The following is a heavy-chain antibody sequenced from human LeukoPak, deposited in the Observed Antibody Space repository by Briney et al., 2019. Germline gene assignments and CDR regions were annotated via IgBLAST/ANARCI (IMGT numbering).Heavy chain of an antibody. CDR2: ISDDGSRQ. CDR3: VKDRTGTYTLDY. J-gene: IGHJ4*01. Sequence: GGSLRLSCAATGFTFSTYPIQCVRQAPGKGLEWVAFISDDGSRQHYADSVKGRFTISRDNSKNTLNLQMNSLRAEDTAVYYCVKDRTGTYTLDYWGHGTLVTVSS. D-gene: IGHD3-10*01. CDR1: GFTFSTYP. V-gene: IGHV3-30-3*01.